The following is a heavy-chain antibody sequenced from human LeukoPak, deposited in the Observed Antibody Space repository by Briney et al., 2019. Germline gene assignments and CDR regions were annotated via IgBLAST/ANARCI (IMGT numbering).Heavy chain of an antibody. J-gene: IGHJ4*02. CDR3: AGHRFASPLDS. CDR2: IFHTGHS. CDR1: GVSTSDSY. D-gene: IGHD3-10*01. Sequence: SETLSLTCTVSGVSTSDSYWSWIRQPPGKGLEWIGYIFHTGHSHHNPSFRSRVSISLDTSKDQISLRLTSVTAADTAVYYCAGHRFASPLDSWGQGTLVTVSS. V-gene: IGHV4-59*08.